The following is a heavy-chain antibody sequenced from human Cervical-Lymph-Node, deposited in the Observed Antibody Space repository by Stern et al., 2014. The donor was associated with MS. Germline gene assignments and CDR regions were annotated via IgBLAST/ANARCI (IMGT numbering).Heavy chain of an antibody. CDR3: ARDQRHYGSGHFAFDI. J-gene: IGHJ3*02. D-gene: IGHD3-10*01. CDR1: GGSFSSYA. CDR2: IIHIIATA. Sequence: QVQLVQSGAEVKKPGCSVKVSCKASGGSFSSYAFSWVRQAPGQGLEWLGGIIHIIATANYAQNYHGRVTIAADDSIKTVYMEMSSLRSEDTAVYHCARDQRHYGSGHFAFDIWGQGTMVTVSS. V-gene: IGHV1-69*01.